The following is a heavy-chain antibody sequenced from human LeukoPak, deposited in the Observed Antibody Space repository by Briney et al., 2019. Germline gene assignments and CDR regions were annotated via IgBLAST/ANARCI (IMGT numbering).Heavy chain of an antibody. J-gene: IGHJ4*02. CDR1: AFTFSSYA. V-gene: IGHV3-23*01. D-gene: IGHD6-19*01. CDR2: ISGSAYST. CDR3: AKETVAAPPIDY. Sequence: GGSLRLSCAASAFTFSSYAVSWVRQAPGKGLEWVSAISGSAYSTYYADSVKGRFTISRDNSKNALYLQMNSLRAEDTAVYYCAKETVAAPPIDYWGQGALVTVSS.